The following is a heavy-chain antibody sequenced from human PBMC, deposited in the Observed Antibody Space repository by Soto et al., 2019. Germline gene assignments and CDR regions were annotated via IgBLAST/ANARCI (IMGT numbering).Heavy chain of an antibody. Sequence: EVQLVESGGGLVKPGGSLRLSCAASGFTFSVYTMNWVRQAPGKGLEWVSSLDPSSTYIYYADSVKGRFTPSRDNAKNSLFLRLNSLRADDTALYYCVRGSYGDYDSWGQGTLVTVSS. V-gene: IGHV3-21*02. CDR3: VRGSYGDYDS. CDR2: LDPSSTYI. J-gene: IGHJ5*01. CDR1: GFTFSVYT. D-gene: IGHD4-17*01.